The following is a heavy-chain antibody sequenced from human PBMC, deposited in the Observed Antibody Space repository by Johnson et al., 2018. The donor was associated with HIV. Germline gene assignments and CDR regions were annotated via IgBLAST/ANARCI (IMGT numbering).Heavy chain of an antibody. CDR2: INSAGSST. D-gene: IGHD5-12*01. Sequence: VQLVESGGGLVQPGGSLRLSCAASGFTFSSYWMHWVRQAPGKGLLWVSRINSAGSSTGYADSVKGRFTISRDNAKNSLYLQMNSLRVEDMAVYYCARSDVDIVATILFDIWGQGTMVTVSS. CDR1: GFTFSSYW. J-gene: IGHJ3*02. V-gene: IGHV3-74*02. CDR3: ARSDVDIVATILFDI.